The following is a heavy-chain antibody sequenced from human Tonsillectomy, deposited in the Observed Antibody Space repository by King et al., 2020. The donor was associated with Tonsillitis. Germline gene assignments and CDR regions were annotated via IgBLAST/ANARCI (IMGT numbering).Heavy chain of an antibody. J-gene: IGHJ6*03. D-gene: IGHD3-3*01. V-gene: IGHV4-59*01. CDR1: GGSISSYY. CDR2: IYYSGST. Sequence: QLQESGPGLVKPSETLSLTCTVSGGSISSYYWSWIRQPPGKGLEWIGYIYYSGSTNYNPSLKSRVTISVDTSKNQFSLKLSSVTAADTAVYYCARAVEDLTYYDFWSGYLPRYVDVWGEGATVTVSS. CDR3: ARAVEDLTYYDFWSGYLPRYVDV.